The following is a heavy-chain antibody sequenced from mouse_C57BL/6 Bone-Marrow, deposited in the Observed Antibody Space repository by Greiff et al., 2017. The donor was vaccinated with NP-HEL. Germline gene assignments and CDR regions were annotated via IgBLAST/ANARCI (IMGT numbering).Heavy chain of an antibody. CDR3: ARWGWYYAMDY. D-gene: IGHD1-1*02. J-gene: IGHJ4*01. V-gene: IGHV1-4*01. CDR2: INPSSGYT. CDR1: GYTFTSYT. Sequence: VQLQESGAELARPGASVKMSCKASGYTFTSYTMHWVKQRPGQGLEWIGYINPSSGYTKYNQKFKDKATLTAYKSSSTAYMQLSSLTSEDSAVYYCARWGWYYAMDYWGQGTSVTVSS.